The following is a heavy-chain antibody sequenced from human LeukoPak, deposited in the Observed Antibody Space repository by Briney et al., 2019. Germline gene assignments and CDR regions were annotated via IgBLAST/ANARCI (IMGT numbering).Heavy chain of an antibody. V-gene: IGHV3-23*01. D-gene: IGHD3-3*01. CDR1: GFTFSSYA. Sequence: GSLRLSCAASGFTFSSYAMSWVRPAPGKGLEWVSAISGSGGSTYYADSVKGRFTISRDNSKNTLYLQMNSLRAEDTAVYYCAKSLTDAIFPNWFDPWGQGTLVTVSS. CDR3: AKSLTDAIFPNWFDP. CDR2: ISGSGGST. J-gene: IGHJ5*02.